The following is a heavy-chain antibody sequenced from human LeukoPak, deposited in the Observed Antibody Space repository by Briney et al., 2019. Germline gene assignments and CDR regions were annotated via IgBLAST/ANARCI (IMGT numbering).Heavy chain of an antibody. CDR1: GFTFTSYS. J-gene: IGHJ4*02. CDR3: AKGGKWDVTPFDY. CDR2: ISGGGGST. Sequence: PGGSLRLSCAASGFTFTSYSMNWVRQAPGKGLEWASTISGGGGSTYYADSVKGRFTISRDNSKNTLYLQVNSLRAEDTAVYYCAKGGKWDVTPFDYWGQGTLVTVYS. V-gene: IGHV3-23*01. D-gene: IGHD1-26*01.